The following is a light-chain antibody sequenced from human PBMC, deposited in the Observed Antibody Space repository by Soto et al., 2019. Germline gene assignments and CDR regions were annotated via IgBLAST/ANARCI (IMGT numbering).Light chain of an antibody. CDR2: SNN. V-gene: IGLV1-44*01. CDR1: SSNIGSNT. J-gene: IGLJ2*01. CDR3: AAWDDSLNAVV. Sequence: QSALTQPPSASGTPGQRVTISCSGSSSNIGSNTVNWYQQLPGTAPKLLIYSNNQRPSGVPDRFSGSKSGTSASLAISGLQSEDEADYYCAAWDDSLNAVVSGGGTKLTVL.